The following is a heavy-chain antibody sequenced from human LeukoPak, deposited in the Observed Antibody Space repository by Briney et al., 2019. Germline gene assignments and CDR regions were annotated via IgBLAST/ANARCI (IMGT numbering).Heavy chain of an antibody. CDR2: MNPNSGNT. D-gene: IGHD3-10*01. CDR1: GYTFTSCD. CDR3: ARGKKTMVRGVLYYFDY. V-gene: IGHV1-8*01. Sequence: RRASVKVSCKASGYTFTSCDINWVRQATGQGLEWMGWMNPNSGNTGYAQKFQGRVTMTRNTSISTAYMELSSLRSEDTAVYYCARGKKTMVRGVLYYFDYWGQGTLVTVSS. J-gene: IGHJ4*02.